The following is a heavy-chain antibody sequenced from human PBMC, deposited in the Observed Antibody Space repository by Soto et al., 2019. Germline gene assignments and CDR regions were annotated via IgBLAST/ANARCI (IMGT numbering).Heavy chain of an antibody. CDR3: AIRMYSTRWYYLDY. Sequence: EMHLLESGGGLVQAGGSLRLSCAASGFTVSSYALNWVRRAPGKGLEWVSGISASTYYADSVKGRFTISRDTSKNTLYLQMNSLRAEDTAIYFCAIRMYSTRWYYLDYWGQGTLVTVSS. J-gene: IGHJ4*02. CDR2: ISAST. V-gene: IGHV3-23*01. D-gene: IGHD6-13*01. CDR1: GFTVSSYA.